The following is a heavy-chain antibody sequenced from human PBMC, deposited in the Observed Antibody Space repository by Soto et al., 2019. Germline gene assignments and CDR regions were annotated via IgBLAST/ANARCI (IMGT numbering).Heavy chain of an antibody. Sequence: QVQLVQSGTEVKKPGASVKVSCKTSGYSFTKYGLHWVRQAPGQRLEWMGWINPGNGDTKYSQKFQVRVTITRDTSETTAYMELSSLRSEDSAVFYCARTDCSSTSCYNYYYYGMDVWGQGTTVTVSS. D-gene: IGHD2-2*01. CDR2: INPGNGDT. CDR3: ARTDCSSTSCYNYYYYGMDV. V-gene: IGHV1-3*01. CDR1: GYSFTKYG. J-gene: IGHJ6*02.